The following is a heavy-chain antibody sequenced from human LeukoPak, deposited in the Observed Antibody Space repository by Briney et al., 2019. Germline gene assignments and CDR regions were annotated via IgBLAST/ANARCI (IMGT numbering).Heavy chain of an antibody. CDR2: VSSNVNKM. CDR3: TRELLSLHQGLDS. J-gene: IGHJ5*01. Sequence: GGSLRLSCAASGFTFSSHTMNWVRQAPGKGLEWVACVSSNVNKMYYAESVRGRFTVSRDNAGNSLSLQMDSPRAEDTAVYYCTRELLSLHQGLDSWGQGTLVTVSS. V-gene: IGHV3-21*06. D-gene: IGHD2/OR15-2a*01. CDR1: GFTFSSHT.